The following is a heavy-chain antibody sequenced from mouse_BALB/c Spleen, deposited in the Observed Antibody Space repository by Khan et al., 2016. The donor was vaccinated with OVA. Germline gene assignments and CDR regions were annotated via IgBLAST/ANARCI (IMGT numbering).Heavy chain of an antibody. V-gene: IGHV3-2*02. CDR3: ARGNYDGDAMDY. Sequence: EVQLQESGPGLVKPSQSLSLTCTVSGYSITSNYAWNWIRQFPGNKLEWMGYISYSGSTNYNPSLKSRISSTRDTSKHQFLLQLNSVTTEDTATYYCARGNYDGDAMDYWGQGTSVTVSS. J-gene: IGHJ4*01. CDR2: ISYSGST. CDR1: GYSITSNYA. D-gene: IGHD2-4*01.